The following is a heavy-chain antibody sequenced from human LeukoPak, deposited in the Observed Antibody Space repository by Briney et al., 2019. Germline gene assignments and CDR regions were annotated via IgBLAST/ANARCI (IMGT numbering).Heavy chain of an antibody. CDR3: ASDRVGDLNYFDY. J-gene: IGHJ4*02. Sequence: SETLSLTCTVSGVSISGSVWSWIRQPAGKGLEWIGRIYTSGSTNYNPSLKSRVTISADKSTNQFSLKLSSVTAERTAVHYCASDRVGDLNYFDYWGQGTLVTVSS. CDR1: GVSISGSV. D-gene: IGHD3-3*01. CDR2: IYTSGST. V-gene: IGHV4-4*07.